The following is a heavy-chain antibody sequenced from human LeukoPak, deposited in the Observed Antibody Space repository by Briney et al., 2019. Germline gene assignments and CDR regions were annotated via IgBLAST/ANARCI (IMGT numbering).Heavy chain of an antibody. D-gene: IGHD2/OR15-2a*01. CDR3: ARHIGIVGLRGFDY. CDR1: GGSVSSRYW. V-gene: IGHV4-4*02. J-gene: IGHJ4*02. CDR2: ISYTGGA. Sequence: SETLSLTCAVSGGSVSSRYWWSWVRQPPGKGLEWIGEISYTGGANYNPSLKSRVTISIDESKNQFSLKVTSVTAADTAMYYCARHIGIVGLRGFDYWGQGTLVTVSS.